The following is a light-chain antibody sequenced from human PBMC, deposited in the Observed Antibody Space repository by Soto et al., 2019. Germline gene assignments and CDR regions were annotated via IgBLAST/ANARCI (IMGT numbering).Light chain of an antibody. CDR3: LQYINWPVYT. J-gene: IGKJ2*01. V-gene: IGKV3-15*01. Sequence: ELVMTQSPATLSVSPGEGTTLSCRASQRVGSSLAWYQQQPGQAPRLLIYGAFTRVTGFPARFSGSGSVTEFTLAISSLQYEDFAVYYCLQYINWPVYTFGQGTKLEIK. CDR1: QRVGSS. CDR2: GAF.